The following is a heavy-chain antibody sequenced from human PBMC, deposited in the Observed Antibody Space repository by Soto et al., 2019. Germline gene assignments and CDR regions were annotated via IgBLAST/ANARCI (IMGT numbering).Heavy chain of an antibody. CDR2: ITPTLNIA. D-gene: IGHD1-26*01. CDR3: ARGYYSGSNPSAFDY. V-gene: IGHV1-69*01. J-gene: IGHJ4*02. Sequence: QLQLVQSGAEVSEPGSSVKVSCKASGGTFSRYTVIWVRQAPGQGLEWMGGITPTLNIAKYAEKFQGRVTITADESTSTVNMHLSSLRSEDTAVYFCARGYYSGSNPSAFDYWGQGTLVAVSS. CDR1: GGTFSRYT.